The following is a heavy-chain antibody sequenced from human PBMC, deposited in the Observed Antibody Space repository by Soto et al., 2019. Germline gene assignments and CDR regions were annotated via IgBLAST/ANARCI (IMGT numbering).Heavy chain of an antibody. V-gene: IGHV3-74*01. CDR2: INMDGSST. CDR1: GFIFSSDW. D-gene: IGHD2-15*01. Sequence: EVQLVESGGGLVQPGGSLRLSCAASGFIFSSDWMHWVRQAAGKGLEWVSRINMDGSSTNYADHVKGRFTISRDNAKNMLYLQMDSLRAEDTAVYYCARGPRGRYHTDYRGQGALVTVSS. J-gene: IGHJ4*02. CDR3: ARGPRGRYHTDY.